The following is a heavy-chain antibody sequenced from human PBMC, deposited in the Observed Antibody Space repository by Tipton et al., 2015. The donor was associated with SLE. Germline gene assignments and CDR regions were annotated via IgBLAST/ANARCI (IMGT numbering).Heavy chain of an antibody. V-gene: IGHV3-7*03. Sequence: SLRLSCAASGFTFTNNWMSWVRQAPGEGLEWVANINQAGNEKYYVDSVKGRFTISRDNAKNSLYLQMNSLRAEDTAVYYCARDSHYYDSTGYYYYFDYWGQGTLVTVSS. CDR1: GFTFTNNW. J-gene: IGHJ4*02. CDR2: INQAGNEK. CDR3: ARDSHYYDSTGYYYYFDY. D-gene: IGHD3-22*01.